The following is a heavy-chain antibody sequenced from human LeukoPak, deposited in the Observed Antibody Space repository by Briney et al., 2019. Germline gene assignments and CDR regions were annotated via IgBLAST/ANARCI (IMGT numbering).Heavy chain of an antibody. J-gene: IGHJ3*02. CDR3: VKVGSSATVVNAFHI. V-gene: IGHV3-64D*06. CDR2: ITSSGGST. CDR1: GFAFSSYA. D-gene: IGHD4-23*01. Sequence: PGGSLRLSCSAPGFAFSSYAMDWVRQAPGKGLEYVSAITSSGGSTYHTDSVKGRFTISRDNSKNTLYLQMSSLRAEDTAVYYCVKVGSSATVVNAFHIWGQGTMVTVSS.